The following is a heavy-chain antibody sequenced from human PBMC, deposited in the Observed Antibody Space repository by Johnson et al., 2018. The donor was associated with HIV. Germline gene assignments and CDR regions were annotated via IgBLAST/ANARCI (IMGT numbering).Heavy chain of an antibody. CDR1: GFTFSSYD. J-gene: IGHJ3*02. D-gene: IGHD2-15*01. Sequence: VQLVESGGGSVQPGGSLRLSCAASGFTFSSYDMHWVRQATGKGLEWVSAIGTAGDTYYPGSVKVRFTISRENAKNSLYLQMNSLRAGDTALYYCARAVCRGGRCYSHDAFDIWGQGTMVTVSS. V-gene: IGHV3-13*01. CDR2: IGTAGDT. CDR3: ARAVCRGGRCYSHDAFDI.